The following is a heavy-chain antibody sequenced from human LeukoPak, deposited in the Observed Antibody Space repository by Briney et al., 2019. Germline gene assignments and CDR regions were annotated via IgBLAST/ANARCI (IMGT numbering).Heavy chain of an antibody. J-gene: IGHJ4*02. Sequence: GGSLRLSCAASGFTFSSYAMSWVRQAPGKGLEWVSGISGSGDNTYYADSVKGRFTISRDNSKNTLYVQVNSLGTEDTAVYYCAKDGRIAAAGTFDYWGQGTLVTVSP. CDR1: GFTFSSYA. V-gene: IGHV3-23*01. CDR3: AKDGRIAAAGTFDY. D-gene: IGHD6-13*01. CDR2: ISGSGDNT.